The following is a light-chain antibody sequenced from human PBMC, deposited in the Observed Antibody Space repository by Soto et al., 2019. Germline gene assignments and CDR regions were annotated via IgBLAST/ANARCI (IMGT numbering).Light chain of an antibody. J-gene: IGKJ1*01. CDR3: QEYNFWRT. CDR2: GAS. V-gene: IGKV3-15*01. Sequence: EVVMTQSPATLSVSPGASATLSCRAGQSVGTNLAWYQQKPGQAPRPLIYGASTRATGVPARFSGSGSWTEFTLTISGLQSEDFAVYYCQEYNFWRTFGPGTKVEIK. CDR1: QSVGTN.